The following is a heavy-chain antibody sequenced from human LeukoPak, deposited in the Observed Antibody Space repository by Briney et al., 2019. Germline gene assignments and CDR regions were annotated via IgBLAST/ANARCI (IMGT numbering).Heavy chain of an antibody. CDR3: AELGITMIGGV. V-gene: IGHV3-23*01. CDR1: GFTFSDHW. D-gene: IGHD3-10*02. CDR2: ITGSGGST. J-gene: IGHJ6*04. Sequence: GGSLRLSCDASGFTFSDHWMTWVRQAPGKGLEWVSAITGSGGSTYYADSVKGRFTISRDNAKNSLYLQMNSLRAEDTAVYYCAELGITMIGGVWGKGTTVTISS.